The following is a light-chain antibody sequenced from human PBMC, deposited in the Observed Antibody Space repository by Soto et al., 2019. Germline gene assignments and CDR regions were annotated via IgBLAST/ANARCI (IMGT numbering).Light chain of an antibody. CDR2: EVS. V-gene: IGLV2-14*01. J-gene: IGLJ1*01. Sequence: ALTQPASVSGSPGQSITISCTGTSSDVGGYNYVSWYQQHPGKAPKLMIYEVSNRPSGVSNRFSGSKSGNTASLTISGLQAEDEADYYRSSYTSSSTLYVFGTGTKVTVL. CDR3: SSYTSSSTLYV. CDR1: SSDVGGYNY.